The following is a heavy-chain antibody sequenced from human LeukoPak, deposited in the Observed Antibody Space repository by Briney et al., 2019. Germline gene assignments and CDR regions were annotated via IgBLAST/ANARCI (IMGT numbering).Heavy chain of an antibody. D-gene: IGHD5-18*01. CDR2: INHSGST. CDR3: GGQRIQLWASRPGYYYYFRDV. CDR1: GGSFNGYY. J-gene: IGHJ6*03. V-gene: IGHV4-34*01. Sequence: SETLSLTCAVYGGSFNGYYWSWIRQPPGKGLEWIGEINHSGSTNYTPPLKSRVTISVDTSKNQFSLKRSPVTAADTTVNYVGGQRIQLWASRPGYYYYFRDVWGKGTAVSIS.